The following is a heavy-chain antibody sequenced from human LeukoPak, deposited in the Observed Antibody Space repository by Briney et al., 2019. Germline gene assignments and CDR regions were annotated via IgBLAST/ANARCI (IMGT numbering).Heavy chain of an antibody. CDR1: GFTFSSYG. J-gene: IGHJ4*02. D-gene: IGHD3-10*01. Sequence: GGSLRLSCAASGFTFSSYGMPWVRQAPGKGLEWVAVISYDGSNKYYADSVKGRFTISRDNSKNTLDLQMNSLRAEDTAVYYCAKDHPGDFFDYWGQGTLVTVSS. V-gene: IGHV3-30*18. CDR2: ISYDGSNK. CDR3: AKDHPGDFFDY.